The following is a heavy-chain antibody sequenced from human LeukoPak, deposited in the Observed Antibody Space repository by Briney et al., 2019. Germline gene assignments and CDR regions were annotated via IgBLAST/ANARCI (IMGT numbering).Heavy chain of an antibody. D-gene: IGHD6-13*01. CDR3: AKDLGSSSY. CDR1: ASIFNTYA. V-gene: IGHV3-23*01. Sequence: GGSLRLSCAASASIFNTYAISWVRQAPGKGLEWVSTFSGDDGSTHYADSVKGRFTISRDNSKKTLFLQMNSLRAEDTAVYYCAKDLGSSSYWGQGTLVTVSS. CDR2: FSGDDGST. J-gene: IGHJ4*02.